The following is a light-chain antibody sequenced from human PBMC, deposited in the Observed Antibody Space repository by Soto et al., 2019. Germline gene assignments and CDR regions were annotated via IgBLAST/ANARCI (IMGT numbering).Light chain of an antibody. V-gene: IGKV1-39*01. J-gene: IGKJ5*01. Sequence: DIQMTQSQSSVFASXGERVTIGSRARWRISTYLNGYPQRPGPASKFLXXDASSLQSAVQSRFSGSGSGTDSTLTLTSLQPEDFATYYCKQSYNRPPITFGQGTRLEIK. CDR2: DAS. CDR1: WRISTY. CDR3: KQSYNRPPIT.